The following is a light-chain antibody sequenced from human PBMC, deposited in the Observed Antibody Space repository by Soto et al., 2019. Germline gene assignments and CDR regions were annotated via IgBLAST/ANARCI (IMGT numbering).Light chain of an antibody. CDR3: QQYNTYLIT. V-gene: IGKV1-5*03. Sequence: DIQMTQSPSTLSASVGDRVTITCRASQSISNWLAWYQQKPGKAPKLVIYKASSLESGVPSRFSGSGSGTEFTLTIRSLQPDDFATYYCQQYNTYLITFGQGTRLEIK. CDR2: KAS. J-gene: IGKJ5*01. CDR1: QSISNW.